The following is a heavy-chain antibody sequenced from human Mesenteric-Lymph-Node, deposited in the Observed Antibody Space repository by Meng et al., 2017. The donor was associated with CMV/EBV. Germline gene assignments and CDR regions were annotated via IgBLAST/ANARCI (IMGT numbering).Heavy chain of an antibody. V-gene: IGHV3-9*01. CDR1: GFIFDAYA. D-gene: IGHD4-17*01. CDR3: AKDVYGIHLHYIDY. J-gene: IGHJ4*02. Sequence: GGSLRLSCTPSGFIFDAYAMHWVRQAPGKGLEWVAGITWNSETIRYADSVRGRFTISRDNTKNSLYLQMNSLRADDTALYYCAKDVYGIHLHYIDYWGQGTLVTVSS. CDR2: ITWNSETI.